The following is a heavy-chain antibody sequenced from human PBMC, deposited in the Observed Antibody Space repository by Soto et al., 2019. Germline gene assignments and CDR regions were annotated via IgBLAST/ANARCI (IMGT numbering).Heavy chain of an antibody. Sequence: QVHLVQSGAEVKKPGASVKVSCKTSGYSFTSSGINWVRQAPGQGLEWMGWISGYNGDTNYLQKFQGRVTMTTDTSTSTANMELRSLRSDDTAVYYCARSGSIPYYYYGMDVWGQGTTVTVSS. CDR1: GYSFTSSG. V-gene: IGHV1-18*01. CDR2: ISGYNGDT. CDR3: ARSGSIPYYYYGMDV. D-gene: IGHD2-2*02. J-gene: IGHJ6*02.